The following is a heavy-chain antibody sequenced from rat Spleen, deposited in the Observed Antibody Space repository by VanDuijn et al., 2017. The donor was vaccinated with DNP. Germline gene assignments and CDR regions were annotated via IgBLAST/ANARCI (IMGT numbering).Heavy chain of an antibody. Sequence: EVQLVESGGGLVQPGRSMKLSCAASGFTFSNYDMAWVRQAPKKGLEWVATISYDGSSTYYRDSVKGRFTNSRDNAKSTLYLQRDSLRSEDTAPYYCARHYYSGDYFDYWGQGVMVTVSS. CDR2: ISYDGSST. CDR1: GFTFSNYD. V-gene: IGHV5-7*01. CDR3: ARHYYSGDYFDY. D-gene: IGHD1-1*01. J-gene: IGHJ2*01.